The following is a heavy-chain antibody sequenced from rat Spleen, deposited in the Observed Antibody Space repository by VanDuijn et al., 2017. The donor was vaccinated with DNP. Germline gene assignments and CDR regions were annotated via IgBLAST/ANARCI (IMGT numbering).Heavy chain of an antibody. CDR1: GFNFNDYW. CDR3: VREDKGVDA. D-gene: IGHD2-2*01. J-gene: IGHJ2*01. V-gene: IGHV4-2*01. CDR2: INKDSRTI. Sequence: EVKLVESGGGLVQPGRSLKLSCAASGFNFNDYWMGWVRQAPGKGLEWIGEINKDSRTIKYNPSLKDKFTVSRDNAQNTLYLQMSKLGSEDTAFYYCVREDKGVDAWGQGVLVTVSS.